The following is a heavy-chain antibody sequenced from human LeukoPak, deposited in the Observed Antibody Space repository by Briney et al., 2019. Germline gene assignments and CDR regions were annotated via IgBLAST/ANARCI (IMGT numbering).Heavy chain of an antibody. D-gene: IGHD4-17*01. CDR3: TRDTGTTGEVKFDP. CDR1: GNSFGDYY. CDR2: IYTSGST. Sequence: SETLSLTCTVSGNSFGDYYWSWIRQTAGKGLEWIGRIYTSGSTTYNPSLKSRVTMSVDTSKSQFSLNLMSVTAADTAVYYCTRDTGTTGEVKFDPWGQGTLVTVSS. J-gene: IGHJ5*02. V-gene: IGHV4-4*07.